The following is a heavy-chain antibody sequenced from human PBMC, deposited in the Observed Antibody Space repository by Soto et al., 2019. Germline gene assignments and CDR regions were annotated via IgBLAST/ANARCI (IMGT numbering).Heavy chain of an antibody. J-gene: IGHJ5*02. CDR1: GYTFTSYA. CDR2: VNAGNGNT. V-gene: IGHV1-3*01. Sequence: QVQLVQSGAEVKKPGASVKVSCKASGYTFTSYAMHWVRQAPGQRLEWMGWVNAGNGNTKYSQKFQGRVTITRATAATTAYRELSSLRSEDTAVYYCATGFSLYNWYDPWGQGTLVTVSS. CDR3: ATGFSLYNWYDP. D-gene: IGHD2-15*01.